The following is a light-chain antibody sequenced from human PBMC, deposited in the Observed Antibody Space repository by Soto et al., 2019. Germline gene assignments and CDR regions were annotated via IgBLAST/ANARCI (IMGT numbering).Light chain of an antibody. V-gene: IGLV1-40*01. J-gene: IGLJ2*01. Sequence: QSALTQPPSVSGAPGQRVTISCTGTSSNIGAGYAVHWYQQLPGTAPKLLIYNNDNRPSGVPDRISASNSGTSASLAITGLQDEDEDHYYCPSYDDGLRGSVFGGGTKLTVL. CDR3: PSYDDGLRGSV. CDR2: NND. CDR1: SSNIGAGYA.